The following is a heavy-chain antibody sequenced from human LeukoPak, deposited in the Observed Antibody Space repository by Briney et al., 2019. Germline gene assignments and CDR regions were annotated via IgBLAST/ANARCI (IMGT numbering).Heavy chain of an antibody. V-gene: IGHV3-33*01. CDR3: ARDHGRGWYNAFEY. CDR2: IWYDGSNK. J-gene: IGHJ4*02. CDR1: GFTFSSYG. Sequence: PGGSLRLSCAASGFTFSSYGMHWVRQASGKGLGWVAVIWYDGSNKYYADSVKGRFTISRDNSKNTLYLQMNSLRAEDTAVYYGARDHGRGWYNAFEYWGPGTLFTVSS. D-gene: IGHD6-19*01.